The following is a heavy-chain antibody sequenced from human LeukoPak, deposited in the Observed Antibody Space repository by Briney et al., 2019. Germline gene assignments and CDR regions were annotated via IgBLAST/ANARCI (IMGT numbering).Heavy chain of an antibody. Sequence: SETLSLTCTVSGGSISSYYWSWIRQPPGKGLEWIGYIYYSGTTNYNPSLKSRVTISVDTSKNQFSLKLSSVTAADTAVYYCARGVYIAAAQYGYWGQGTLATVSS. V-gene: IGHV4-59*01. CDR1: GGSISSYY. CDR3: ARGVYIAAAQYGY. J-gene: IGHJ4*02. D-gene: IGHD6-13*01. CDR2: IYYSGTT.